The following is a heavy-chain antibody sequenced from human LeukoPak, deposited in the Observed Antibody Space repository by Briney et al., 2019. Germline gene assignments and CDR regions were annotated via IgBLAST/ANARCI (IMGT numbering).Heavy chain of an antibody. D-gene: IGHD3-22*01. CDR2: INHSGST. Sequence: PSETLSLTCAVYGGSFSGYYWSWIRQPPGKGLEWIGEINHSGSTNYNPSLKSRVTISVDKSKNQFSLKLSSVTAADTAVYYCAILVVGPYRPPYYYYMDVWGKGTTVTVSS. J-gene: IGHJ6*03. V-gene: IGHV4-34*01. CDR3: AILVVGPYRPPYYYYMDV. CDR1: GGSFSGYY.